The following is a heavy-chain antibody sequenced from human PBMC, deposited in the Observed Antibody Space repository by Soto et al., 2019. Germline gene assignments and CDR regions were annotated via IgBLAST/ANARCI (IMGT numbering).Heavy chain of an antibody. CDR3: AKDLVVVVPANITYSYGMDV. V-gene: IGHV3-30*18. J-gene: IGHJ6*02. Sequence: QVQLVESGGGVVQPGRSLRLSCAASGFTIRNYAIHWVRQAPGKGLEWVAVISYDGSNKYHADPVKGRFTISRDNSKNTLYLQMNRLRVEDTAVYYCAKDLVVVVPANITYSYGMDVWGQGTTVTVSS. CDR2: ISYDGSNK. CDR1: GFTIRNYA. D-gene: IGHD2-2*01.